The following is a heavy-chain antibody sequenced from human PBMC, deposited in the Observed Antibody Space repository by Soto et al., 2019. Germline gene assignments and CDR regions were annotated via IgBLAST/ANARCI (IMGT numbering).Heavy chain of an antibody. D-gene: IGHD6-19*01. CDR1: GFTFSRHS. CDR3: ARDGYSSGFDY. CDR2: IGTTSTYI. J-gene: IGHJ4*01. V-gene: IGHV3-21*01. Sequence: EVQLVESGGGLVEPGGSLRLSCAASGFTFSRHSLNWVRQAPGKGLEWVSSIGTTSTYIYYADSVKGRFTISRDNAKNSLYLQMDSLRAEDTAVYYCARDGYSSGFDYWGHGTLVTASS.